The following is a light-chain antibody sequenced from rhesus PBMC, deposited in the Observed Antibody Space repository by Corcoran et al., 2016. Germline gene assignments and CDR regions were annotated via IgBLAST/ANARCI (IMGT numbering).Light chain of an antibody. J-gene: IGKJ3*01. CDR3: QQYYSYPFT. CDR1: QSFSSS. V-gene: IGKV1-46*01. Sequence: DIQMTQSPSSLSASVGDTVTLTCRASQSFSSSLAWYQQKPGKAPKLLIYMASSLQSGVPSRFSGSKAGTDFTLTISSLQPEDIASYYCQQYYSYPFTFGPGTKLDIK. CDR2: MAS.